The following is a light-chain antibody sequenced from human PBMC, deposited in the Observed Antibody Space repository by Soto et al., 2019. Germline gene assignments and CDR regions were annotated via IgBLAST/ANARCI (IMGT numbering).Light chain of an antibody. CDR2: AAS. J-gene: IGKJ5*01. CDR3: QQSYSTPFT. V-gene: IGKV1-39*01. Sequence: DIQMTQSPSSLSASVGDRVTITCRASQSSSSYLIWYQQKPEKPPNLLIYAASSVQGVASTWFGSSGAGTDFTLTSSRLQPEVFATYYRQQSYSTPFTFGQGTRLEI. CDR1: QSSSSY.